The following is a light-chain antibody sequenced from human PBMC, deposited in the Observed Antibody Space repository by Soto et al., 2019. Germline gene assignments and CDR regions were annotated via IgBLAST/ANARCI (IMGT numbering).Light chain of an antibody. CDR2: GAS. V-gene: IGKV3-20*01. CDR1: QTLSSSY. CDR3: QQYDSSPPGYT. J-gene: IGKJ2*01. Sequence: EIVLTQSPGTLSLSPGETAALSCKSSQTLSSSYLAWYQQKPGQAPRPLIHGASHRATDIPDRFSGSESGTDFTLTITRLEPEDSAMYYCQQYDSSPPGYTFGQGTKLEIK.